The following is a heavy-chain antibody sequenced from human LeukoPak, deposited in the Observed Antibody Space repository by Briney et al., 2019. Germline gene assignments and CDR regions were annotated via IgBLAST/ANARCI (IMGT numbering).Heavy chain of an antibody. CDR1: GFTFSSYA. CDR2: ISYDGSNK. Sequence: GGSLRLSCAASGFTFSSYAMHWVRQAPGKGLEWVAVISYDGSNKYYADSVKGRFTISRDNSKNTLYLQMNSLRAEDTAVYYCARDTPREEPPYYMDVWGKGTTVSVSS. D-gene: IGHD1-14*01. V-gene: IGHV3-30*04. CDR3: ARDTPREEPPYYMDV. J-gene: IGHJ6*03.